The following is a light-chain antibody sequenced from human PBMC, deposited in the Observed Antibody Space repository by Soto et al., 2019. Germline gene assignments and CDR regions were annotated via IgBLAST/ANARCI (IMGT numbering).Light chain of an antibody. J-gene: IGKJ5*01. CDR1: HSVSSN. CDR3: QQYNNGSAIT. Sequence: ETLMTQSRGPRAVSPGERAALACRASHSVSSNLAWYQQKPGQAPTLVIYGASARATGIPARFSGSGSGTEFTLTISSRQSEDFAGYYCQQYNNGSAITFGQGTRLEI. CDR2: GAS. V-gene: IGKV3-15*01.